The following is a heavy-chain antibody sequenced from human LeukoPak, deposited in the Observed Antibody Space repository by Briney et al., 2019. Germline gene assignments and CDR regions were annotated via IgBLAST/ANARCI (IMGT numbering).Heavy chain of an antibody. CDR2: IYYSGST. CDR1: GGSISSYY. Sequence: TSETLSLTCTVSGGSISSYYWSWIRQPPGKGLEWIGYIYYSGSTNYNPSLKSRVTISVDTSKNQFSLKLSSVTAADTAVYYCARENCSGGGGTFDYWGQGTLVTVSS. V-gene: IGHV4-59*01. D-gene: IGHD2-15*01. CDR3: ARENCSGGGGTFDY. J-gene: IGHJ4*02.